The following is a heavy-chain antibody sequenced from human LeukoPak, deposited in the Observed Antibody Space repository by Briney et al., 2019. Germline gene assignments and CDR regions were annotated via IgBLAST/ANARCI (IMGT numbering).Heavy chain of an antibody. D-gene: IGHD2-2*02. V-gene: IGHV4-39*01. CDR3: ARHPPRDCSSSSCYKRWFDP. CDR2: MYYSGST. Sequence: SETLSLTCTVSGGSISSSDSYWGWIRQPPGKGLEWIGSMYYSGSTYYNPSLKSRVTISVDTSKNQFSLKLNSVTAAGTAVYYCARHPPRDCSSSSCYKRWFDPWGQGTLVTVSS. CDR1: GGSISSSDSY. J-gene: IGHJ5*02.